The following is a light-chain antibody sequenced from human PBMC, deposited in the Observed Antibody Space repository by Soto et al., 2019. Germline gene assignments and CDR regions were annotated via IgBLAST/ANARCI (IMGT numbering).Light chain of an antibody. CDR1: QDGKTY. Sequence: ASQDGKTYLAWYQQKPGKATKLLIYLASTWETGVPERVSGSGSGTEFTLTISSLQAEDVAAYDCQDDNNNSEAFGQGTRVEIK. CDR2: LAS. V-gene: IGKV1-5*03. CDR3: QDDNNNSEA. J-gene: IGKJ1*01.